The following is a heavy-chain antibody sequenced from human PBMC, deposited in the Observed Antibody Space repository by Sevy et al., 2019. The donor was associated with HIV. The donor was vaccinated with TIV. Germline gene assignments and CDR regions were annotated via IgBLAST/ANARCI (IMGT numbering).Heavy chain of an antibody. CDR2: IKSKADGGTT. Sequence: GGSLRLSCLASGFTFSDPWMSWVRQAPGKGLEWVGRIKSKADGGTTDYAAPVKGRFTISRDYSKNTLYLQMESLQTEDTAVYYCTTHPSWSFAMMVVAEGGMDVWGQGTTVTVSS. CDR1: GFTFSDPW. D-gene: IGHD3-22*01. CDR3: TTHPSWSFAMMVVAEGGMDV. V-gene: IGHV3-15*01. J-gene: IGHJ6*02.